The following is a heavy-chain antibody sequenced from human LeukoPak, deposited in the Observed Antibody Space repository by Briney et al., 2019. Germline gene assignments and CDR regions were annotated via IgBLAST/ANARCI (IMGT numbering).Heavy chain of an antibody. V-gene: IGHV3-7*01. CDR2: IKQDGSEK. Sequence: GGSLRLSCAASGFTFSNYWMNWVRQAPGKGLEWVANIKQDGSEKYYVDSVKGRFTVSRDNTKNSLYLQMNSLRAEDTAVYYCAELGITMIGGVWGKGTTVTISS. CDR3: AELGITMIGGV. D-gene: IGHD3-10*02. CDR1: GFTFSNYW. J-gene: IGHJ6*04.